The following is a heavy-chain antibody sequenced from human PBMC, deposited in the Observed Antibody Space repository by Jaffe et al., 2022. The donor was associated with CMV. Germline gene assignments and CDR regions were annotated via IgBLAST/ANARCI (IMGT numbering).Heavy chain of an antibody. Sequence: QVQLVESGGGVVQPGRSLRLSCAASGFTFSSYGMHWVRQAPGKGLEWVAVIWYDGSNKYYADSVKGRFTISRDNSKNTLYLQMNSLRAEDTAVYYCAREQYYYDSSGHSGYFDLWGRGTLVTVSS. D-gene: IGHD3-22*01. J-gene: IGHJ2*01. CDR2: IWYDGSNK. CDR1: GFTFSSYG. CDR3: AREQYYYDSSGHSGYFDL. V-gene: IGHV3-33*01.